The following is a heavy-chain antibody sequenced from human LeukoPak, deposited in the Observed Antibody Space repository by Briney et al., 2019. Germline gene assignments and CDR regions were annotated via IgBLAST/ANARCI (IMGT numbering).Heavy chain of an antibody. Sequence: ASVKASCKASGYTFTGYYMHWVRQAPGQGLEWMGWMNPNSGGTNNAQKFQGRVTMTRDTSISTAYMELRSLRSDDTAVYYCAREERDYSHRADYFDYWGQGTLVTVSS. CDR1: GYTFTGYY. CDR2: MNPNSGGT. V-gene: IGHV1-2*02. J-gene: IGHJ4*02. D-gene: IGHD2-15*01. CDR3: AREERDYSHRADYFDY.